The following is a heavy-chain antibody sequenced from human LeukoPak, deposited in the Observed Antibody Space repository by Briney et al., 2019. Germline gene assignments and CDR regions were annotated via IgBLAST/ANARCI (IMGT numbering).Heavy chain of an antibody. V-gene: IGHV3-20*01. D-gene: IGHD3-22*01. CDR1: GFTFDDYG. CDR2: INWCGHST. J-gene: IGHJ4*02. Sequence: GGSLRLSCAGSGFTFDDYGMNWVRQVPGKGLEGVSGINWCGHSTGYVDSLKGRFTISRDNAKNSLYLQMNSLRAEDTALYHCARGGTYYYDSSGYYYPLDYWGQGTLVTVSS. CDR3: ARGGTYYYDSSGYYYPLDY.